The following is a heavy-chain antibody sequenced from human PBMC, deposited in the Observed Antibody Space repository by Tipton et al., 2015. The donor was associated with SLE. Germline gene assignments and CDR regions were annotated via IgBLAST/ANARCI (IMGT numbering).Heavy chain of an antibody. CDR3: AKLGAPYYYYGMDV. Sequence: SLRLSCAASGFTFSNYAMSWVRQAPGKGLEWVSGISGSGGSTYYADSMKGRFTISRDNSKNTLYLQMNSLRAEDTAVYYCAKLGAPYYYYGMDVWGQGTTVSVSS. J-gene: IGHJ6*02. D-gene: IGHD1-26*01. V-gene: IGHV3-23*01. CDR1: GFTFSNYA. CDR2: ISGSGGST.